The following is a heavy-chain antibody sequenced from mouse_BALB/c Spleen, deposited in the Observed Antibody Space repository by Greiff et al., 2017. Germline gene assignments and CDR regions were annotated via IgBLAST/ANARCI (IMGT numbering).Heavy chain of an antibody. Sequence: EVMLVESGGGLVKPGGSLKLSCAASGFAFSSYDMSWVRQTPEKRLEWVAYISSGGGSTYYPDTVKGRFTISRDNAKNTLYLQMSSLKSEDTAMYYCARDGYSFFAYWGQGTLVTVSA. V-gene: IGHV5-12-1*01. CDR1: GFAFSSYD. CDR2: ISSGGGST. J-gene: IGHJ3*01. D-gene: IGHD2-3*01. CDR3: ARDGYSFFAY.